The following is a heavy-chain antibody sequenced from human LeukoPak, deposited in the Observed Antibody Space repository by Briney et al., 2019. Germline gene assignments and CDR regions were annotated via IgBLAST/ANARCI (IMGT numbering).Heavy chain of an antibody. CDR3: AAGGSGSYHY. CDR1: GFTFSSYA. CDR2: ISGSGGST. J-gene: IGHJ4*02. V-gene: IGHV3-23*01. Sequence: GGSLRLPCAASGFTFSSYAMSWVRQAPGKGLEWVSAISGSGGSTYYADSVKGRLTISRDNSKNTLYLQMNSLRAEDTAVYYCAAGGSGSYHYWGQGTLVTVSS. D-gene: IGHD3-10*01.